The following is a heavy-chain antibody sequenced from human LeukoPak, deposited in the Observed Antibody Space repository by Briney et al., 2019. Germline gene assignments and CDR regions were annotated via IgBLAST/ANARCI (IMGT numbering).Heavy chain of an antibody. J-gene: IGHJ3*02. V-gene: IGHV5-51*01. CDR2: IYPGDSDT. CDR1: GYSFTSYW. CDR3: ARLSGSGSYYGTYAFDI. D-gene: IGHD1-26*01. Sequence: GESLKISCKGSGYSFTSYWIGWVRQMPGKGLEWMGIIYPGDSDTRYSPSFQGQVTISTDKSISTAYLQWSSLKASDTAMYYCARLSGSGSYYGTYAFDIWGQGTMVTVSS.